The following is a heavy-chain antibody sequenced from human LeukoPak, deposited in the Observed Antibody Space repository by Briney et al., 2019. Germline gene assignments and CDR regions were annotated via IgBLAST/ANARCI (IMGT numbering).Heavy chain of an antibody. CDR2: ISAYNGNT. CDR3: ARDPYDILTGYYDP. J-gene: IGHJ5*02. Sequence: ASVKVSCKASGYTFTSYGIGWVRQAPGQELEWMGWISAYNGNTNYAQKLQGRVTMTTDTSTSTAYMELRSLRSDVTAVYYCARDPYDILTGYYDPWGQGTLVTVSS. D-gene: IGHD3-9*01. CDR1: GYTFTSYG. V-gene: IGHV1-18*01.